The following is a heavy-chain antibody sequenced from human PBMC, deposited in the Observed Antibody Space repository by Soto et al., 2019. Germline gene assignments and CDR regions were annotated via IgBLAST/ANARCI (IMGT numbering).Heavy chain of an antibody. J-gene: IGHJ4*02. CDR1: GGSFSGYY. CDR2: INHSGST. D-gene: IGHD6-13*01. CDR3: ARGRRIAAAGTGFVY. V-gene: IGHV4-34*01. Sequence: KTSETLSLTCAVYGGSFSGYYWSWIRQPPGKGLEWIGEINHSGSTNYNPSLKSRVTISVDTSKNQFSLKLSSVTAADTAVYYCARGRRIAAAGTGFVYWGQGTLVTVSS.